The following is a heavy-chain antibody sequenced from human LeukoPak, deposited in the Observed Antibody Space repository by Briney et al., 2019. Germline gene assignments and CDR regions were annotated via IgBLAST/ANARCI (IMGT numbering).Heavy chain of an antibody. V-gene: IGHV1-46*01. Sequence: ASVTVSCTASGYTFTIYYMHWVRQAPGQGLEWMGIINPSGGSTSYAQKFQGRVTMTRDTSTSTVYMELSSLRSEDTAVYYCARDSPDYYDSSGLLLDWGQGTLVTVSS. J-gene: IGHJ4*02. CDR2: INPSGGST. D-gene: IGHD3-22*01. CDR1: GYTFTIYY. CDR3: ARDSPDYYDSSGLLLD.